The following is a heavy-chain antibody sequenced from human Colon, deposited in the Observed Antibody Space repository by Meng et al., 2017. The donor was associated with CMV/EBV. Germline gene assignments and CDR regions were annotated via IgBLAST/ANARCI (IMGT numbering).Heavy chain of an antibody. CDR2: IYRGDNT. CDR1: GFNVRDKY. D-gene: IGHD3-10*01. CDR3: TGDSVSNPNLDY. V-gene: IGHV3-66*01. Sequence: VPRVEFGGGVVQPGGSLRLSCAASGFNVRDKYMSWVRQAPGKGLEWVCIIYRGDNTYYIDSVKDRFTVSRDNSKNTMYLQMNSLRVEDTAVYYCTGDSVSNPNLDYWGQGTLVTVSS. J-gene: IGHJ4*02.